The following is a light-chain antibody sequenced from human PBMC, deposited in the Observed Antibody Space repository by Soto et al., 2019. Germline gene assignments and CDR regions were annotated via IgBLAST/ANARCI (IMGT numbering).Light chain of an antibody. Sequence: EIVLTQSPGTLSLSPGERATLSCRASQSVSSSYLAWYQQKPRQAPRLLIYGASSRATAIPDRFSGSGSGTDFTLTISRLEPEDFAVYYCQQYGSSPRLTFGGGTKVEIK. CDR3: QQYGSSPRLT. CDR1: QSVSSSY. V-gene: IGKV3-20*01. CDR2: GAS. J-gene: IGKJ4*01.